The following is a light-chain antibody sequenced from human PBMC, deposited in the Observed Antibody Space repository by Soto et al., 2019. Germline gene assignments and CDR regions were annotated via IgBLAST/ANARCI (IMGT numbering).Light chain of an antibody. J-gene: IGLJ1*01. Sequence: QSVLTQPRSVSGSPGQSVTISCTGTSSDVGRYNYVSWYQQHPGKAPKLMIYDVSQRPSGVPDRFSGSKSGNSASLTISGLQAEDEADYYCCSYAGSYVFGTGTKVTVL. V-gene: IGLV2-11*01. CDR1: SSDVGRYNY. CDR3: CSYAGSYV. CDR2: DVS.